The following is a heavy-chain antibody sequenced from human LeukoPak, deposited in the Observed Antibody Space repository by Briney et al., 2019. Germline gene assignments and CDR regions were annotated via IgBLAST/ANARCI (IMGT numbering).Heavy chain of an antibody. V-gene: IGHV4-38-2*02. Sequence: PSETLSLTCTVSGYSISSGYYWGWIRQPPGKGLEWIGSIYHSGSTYYNPSLKSRVTISVDTSKNQFSLKLSSVTAADTAVYYCARDQGYLIWGQGTMVTVSS. CDR2: IYHSGST. CDR1: GYSISSGYY. CDR3: ARDQGYLI. J-gene: IGHJ3*02. D-gene: IGHD1-26*01.